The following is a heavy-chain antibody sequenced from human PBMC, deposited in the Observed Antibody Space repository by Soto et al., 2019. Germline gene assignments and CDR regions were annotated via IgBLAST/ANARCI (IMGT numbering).Heavy chain of an antibody. CDR3: ARDSPGYGDYVLFDY. D-gene: IGHD4-17*01. Sequence: SQTLSLTCVISGDSVSSNSVAWNWIRQSPSGGLEWLGRTYYRSKWSHDYAVSVESRITFNPDTSKNQFSLQLDSVTPADTAVYYCARDSPGYGDYVLFDYWGQGTRVTVSS. CDR1: GDSVSSNSVA. V-gene: IGHV6-1*01. CDR2: TYYRSKWSH. J-gene: IGHJ4*02.